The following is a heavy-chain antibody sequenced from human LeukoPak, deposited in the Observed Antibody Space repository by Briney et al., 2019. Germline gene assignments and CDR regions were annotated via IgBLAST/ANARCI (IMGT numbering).Heavy chain of an antibody. V-gene: IGHV3-30-3*01. CDR2: ISYDGSSK. CDR1: GFTFSAYS. J-gene: IGHJ4*02. Sequence: GGSLRLSCAASGFTFSAYSMHWVRQAPGKGLEWVAVISYDGSSKYYADFVKGRFTISRDSSKNTLYLQMNSLRAEDTAVYYCARDSTVTPRNYYLDYWGRGALVTISS. CDR3: ARDSTVTPRNYYLDY. D-gene: IGHD4-17*01.